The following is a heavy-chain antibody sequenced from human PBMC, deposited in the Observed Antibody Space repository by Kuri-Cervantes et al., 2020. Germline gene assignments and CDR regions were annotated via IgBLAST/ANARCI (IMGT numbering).Heavy chain of an antibody. CDR3: ARASPYFDY. CDR1: GFTFISYG. V-gene: IGHV3-33*01. CDR2: IWYDGSNK. J-gene: IGHJ4*02. Sequence: GESLKISCAASGFTFISYGMHWVRQAPGKGLEWVAVIWYDGSNKYYADSVKGRFTISRDNSKNTLYLQMNSLRAEDTAVYYCARASPYFDYWGQGTLVTVSS.